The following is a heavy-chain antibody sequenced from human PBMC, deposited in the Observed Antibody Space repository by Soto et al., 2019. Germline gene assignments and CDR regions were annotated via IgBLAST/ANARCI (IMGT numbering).Heavy chain of an antibody. CDR2: IWYDGSNK. CDR1: GFTFSSYG. V-gene: IGHV3-33*01. D-gene: IGHD5-12*01. CDR3: ARTVGGYSGYEYLDY. Sequence: PVGSLRLSCAASGFTFSSYGMHWVRQAPGKGLEWVAVIWYDGSNKYYADSVKGRFTISRDNSKNTLYLQMNSLRAEDTAVYYCARTVGGYSGYEYLDYWGQGTLVTVSS. J-gene: IGHJ4*02.